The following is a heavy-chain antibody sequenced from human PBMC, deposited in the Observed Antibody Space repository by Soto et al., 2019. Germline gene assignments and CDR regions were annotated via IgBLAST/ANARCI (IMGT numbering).Heavy chain of an antibody. J-gene: IGHJ4*02. V-gene: IGHV3-23*01. CDR3: AKAPSSSWWPFDY. D-gene: IGHD6-13*01. Sequence: GGSLRLSCAASGFTFSSYAMSWVRQAPGKGLEWVSAISDSGGSTYYADSVKGRFTISRDNSKNTLYLQMNSLRAVYAALYYCAKAPSSSWWPFDYWGQGTLVTVSS. CDR2: ISDSGGST. CDR1: GFTFSSYA.